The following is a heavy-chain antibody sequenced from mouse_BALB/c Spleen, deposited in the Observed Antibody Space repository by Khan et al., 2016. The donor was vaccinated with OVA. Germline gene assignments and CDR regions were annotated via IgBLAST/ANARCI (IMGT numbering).Heavy chain of an antibody. CDR2: INTYTGEP. J-gene: IGHJ4*01. V-gene: IGHV9-3-1*01. Sequence: QIQLVQSGPELKKPGETAKISCKASGYTFTNYGMNWVKQSPGKALKWMGWINTYTGEPTYADDFKGRFAFSLETSASTAYLQINNLKNEDTATYFGARPPYFSYTLDYWGQGTSVTVSS. CDR1: GYTFTNYG. D-gene: IGHD2-10*01. CDR3: ARPPYFSYTLDY.